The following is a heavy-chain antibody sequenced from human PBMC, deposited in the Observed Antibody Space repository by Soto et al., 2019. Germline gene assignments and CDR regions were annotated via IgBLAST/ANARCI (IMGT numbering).Heavy chain of an antibody. CDR3: AGNYGDYALDYDAFDI. CDR1: GFTFSSYA. V-gene: IGHV3-30-3*01. D-gene: IGHD4-17*01. CDR2: ISYDGSNK. Sequence: GGSLRLSCAASGFTFSSYAMHWVRQAPGKGLEWVAVISYDGSNKYYADSVKGRFTISRDNSKNTLYLQMNSLRAEDAAVYYCAGNYGDYALDYDAFDIWGQGTMVTVSS. J-gene: IGHJ3*02.